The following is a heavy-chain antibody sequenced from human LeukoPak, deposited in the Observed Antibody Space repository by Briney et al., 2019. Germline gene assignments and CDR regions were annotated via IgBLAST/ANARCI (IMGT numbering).Heavy chain of an antibody. V-gene: IGHV3-30-3*01. CDR3: ARIMTTVTPFDY. D-gene: IGHD4-17*01. CDR2: ISYDGSNK. J-gene: IGHJ4*02. Sequence: GGSLRLSCAASGFTFSSYAMHWVRQASGKGLEWVAVISYDGSNKYYADSVKGRFTISRDNSKNTLYLQMNSLRAEDTAVYYCARIMTTVTPFDYWGQGTLVTVSS. CDR1: GFTFSSYA.